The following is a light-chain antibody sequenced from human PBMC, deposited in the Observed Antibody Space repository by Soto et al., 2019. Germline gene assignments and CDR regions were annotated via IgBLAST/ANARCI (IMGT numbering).Light chain of an antibody. CDR1: NIESKS. CDR2: YDS. Sequence: SYELTQPPSVSVAPGKTARITCGGNNIESKSVHWYQQKPGQAPVLVIYYDSDRPSGIPERFSGSNSGNTATLTISRVEAGYEADYYCQVWDSSSDHPHVVFGGGTKVTVL. CDR3: QVWDSSSDHPHVV. V-gene: IGLV3-21*04. J-gene: IGLJ2*01.